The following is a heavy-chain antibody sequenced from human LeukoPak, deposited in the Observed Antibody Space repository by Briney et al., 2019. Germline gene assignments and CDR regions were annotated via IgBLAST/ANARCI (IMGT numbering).Heavy chain of an antibody. D-gene: IGHD3-22*01. CDR1: GFTFSRHG. Sequence: GGSLRLSCKVSGFTFSRHGMHWVRQAPGKGLEWVAVISYEGSSKFYGDSVKGRFAIYRDNSKNTLYLQMNSLRAEDTAVYYCARTTAMTVVTDAFDIWGQGTMVTVSS. CDR2: ISYEGSSK. J-gene: IGHJ3*02. CDR3: ARTTAMTVVTDAFDI. V-gene: IGHV3-30*03.